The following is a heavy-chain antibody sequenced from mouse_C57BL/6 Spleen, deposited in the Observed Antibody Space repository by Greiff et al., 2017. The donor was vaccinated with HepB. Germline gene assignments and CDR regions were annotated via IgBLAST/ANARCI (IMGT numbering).Heavy chain of an antibody. D-gene: IGHD1-1*01. CDR3: ARVIYYGSSYPYAMNY. J-gene: IGHJ4*01. CDR1: GYTFTSYG. CDR2: IYPRSGNT. V-gene: IGHV1-81*01. Sequence: QVQLQQSGAELARPGASVKLSCKASGYTFTSYGISWVKQRTGQGLEWIGEIYPRSGNTYYNEKFKGKATLTADKSSSTAYMELRSLTSEDSAVYFCARVIYYGSSYPYAMNYWGQGTSVTVSS.